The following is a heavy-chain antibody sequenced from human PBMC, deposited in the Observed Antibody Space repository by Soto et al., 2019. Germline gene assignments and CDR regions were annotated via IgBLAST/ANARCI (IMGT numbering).Heavy chain of an antibody. CDR2: IIPLFGTT. CDR3: AAELGFGNLSVV. V-gene: IGHV1-69*01. J-gene: IGHJ6*02. D-gene: IGHD3-10*01. Sequence: QVQVVQSGVEVRRPGSSVKVSCKASGDTFKNCVISWVRQAPGQGLEWMGGIIPLFGTTDFAQRFQGRITITTDESTTTAYMELSRLRSEDTATYYCAAELGFGNLSVVWGQGTTVIVSS. CDR1: GDTFKNCV.